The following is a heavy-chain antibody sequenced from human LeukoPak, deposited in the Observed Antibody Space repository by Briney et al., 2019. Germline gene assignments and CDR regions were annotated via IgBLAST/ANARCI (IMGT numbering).Heavy chain of an antibody. CDR1: GGSISSYY. CDR3: ARVDHYYGMDV. CDR2: IYYSGST. J-gene: IGHJ6*02. V-gene: IGHV4-59*01. Sequence: PSETLSLTCTVSGGSISSYYWSWIRQPPGKGLEWTGYIYYSGSTNYNPSLKSRVTISVDTSKNQFSLKLSSVTAADTAVYYCARVDHYYGMDVWGQGTTVTVSS.